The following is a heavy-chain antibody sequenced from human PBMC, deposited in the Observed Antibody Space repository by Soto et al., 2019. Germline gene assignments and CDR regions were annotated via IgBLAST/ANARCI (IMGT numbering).Heavy chain of an antibody. CDR3: AREQIAAAGPEKYYYYYYGMDV. J-gene: IGHJ6*02. D-gene: IGHD6-13*01. CDR1: GYTFTSYA. Sequence: ASVKVSCKASGYTFTSYAIHWVRQAPGQRLEWMGWINAGNGNTKYSQKFQGRVTITRDTSASTAYMELSSLRSEDTAVHYCAREQIAAAGPEKYYYYYYGMDVWGQGTTVTVSS. CDR2: INAGNGNT. V-gene: IGHV1-3*01.